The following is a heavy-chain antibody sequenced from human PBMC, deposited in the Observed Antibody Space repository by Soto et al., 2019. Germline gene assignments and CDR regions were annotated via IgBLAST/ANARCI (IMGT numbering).Heavy chain of an antibody. CDR3: ASPAGGVTGYYYMDV. V-gene: IGHV3-74*01. J-gene: IGHJ6*03. D-gene: IGHD2-21*02. CDR1: GFTFSSYW. CDR2: INSDGSST. Sequence: EVQLVESGGGLVQPGGSLRLSCAASGFTFSSYWMHWVRQAPGKGLVWVSRINSDGSSTSYADSVKGRFTISRDNAKNTLYLQMNSLRAEDRVVFYCASPAGGVTGYYYMDVWGKGTTVTVSS.